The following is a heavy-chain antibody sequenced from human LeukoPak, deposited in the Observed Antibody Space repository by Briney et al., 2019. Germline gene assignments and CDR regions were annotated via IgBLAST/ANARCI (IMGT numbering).Heavy chain of an antibody. CDR3: ARGRNYYDSSGYRGTDAFDI. CDR2: ISAYNGNT. CDR1: GYTFTSYG. Sequence: GASVKVSCKASGYTFTSYGISWVRQAPGQGLEWMGWISAYNGNTNYAQKLQGRVTMTTDTSTSTAYMELRSLRSDDTAVYYCARGRNYYDSSGYRGTDAFDIWGQGTMVTVSS. D-gene: IGHD3-22*01. V-gene: IGHV1-18*01. J-gene: IGHJ3*02.